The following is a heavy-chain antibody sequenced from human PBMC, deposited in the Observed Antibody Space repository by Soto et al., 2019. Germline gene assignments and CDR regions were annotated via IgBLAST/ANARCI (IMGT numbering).Heavy chain of an antibody. Sequence: SETLSLTCTVSGCSISSYYWSWIRQPPGKGLEWIGYIYYSGSTNYNPSLKSRVTISVDTSKNQFSLKLSSVTAADTAVYYCARDLWSGYATHGNWFDPWGQGTLVTVSS. D-gene: IGHD3-3*01. J-gene: IGHJ5*02. CDR1: GCSISSYY. V-gene: IGHV4-59*01. CDR2: IYYSGST. CDR3: ARDLWSGYATHGNWFDP.